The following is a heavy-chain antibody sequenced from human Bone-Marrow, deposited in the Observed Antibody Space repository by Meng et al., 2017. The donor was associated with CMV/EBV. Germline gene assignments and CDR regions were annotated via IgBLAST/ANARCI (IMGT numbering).Heavy chain of an antibody. Sequence: SETLSLTCNVSGGSVSSSPYYWGWIRQPPGKGLEWIGNIHYTGSTYYNPSLKSRVTISVDTSKNQFSLKLSSVTAADTAVYYCARATRGVPAAMRLDYWGQGTLVTVSS. CDR1: GGSVSSSPYY. V-gene: IGHV4-39*07. D-gene: IGHD2-2*01. CDR3: ARATRGVPAAMRLDY. CDR2: IHYTGST. J-gene: IGHJ4*02.